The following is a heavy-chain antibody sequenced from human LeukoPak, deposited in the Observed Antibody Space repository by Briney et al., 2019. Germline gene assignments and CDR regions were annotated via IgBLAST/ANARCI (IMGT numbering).Heavy chain of an antibody. CDR3: ARDNWVTDAFDI. CDR2: IYYSGST. D-gene: IGHD7-27*01. CDR1: GGSISGYY. J-gene: IGHJ3*02. Sequence: SETLSLTCTVSGGSISGYYWSWIRQPPGKGLEWIGYIYYSGSTNYNPSLKSRVTISIDTSKNQFSLKLNSVTAADTAVYYCARDNWVTDAFDIWGQGTMVTVSS. V-gene: IGHV4-59*13.